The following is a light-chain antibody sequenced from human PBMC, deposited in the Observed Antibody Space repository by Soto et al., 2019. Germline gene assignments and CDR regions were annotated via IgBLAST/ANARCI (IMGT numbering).Light chain of an antibody. J-gene: IGLJ2*01. Sequence: QSVLTQPPSVSEAPGQKVTISCSGSSSNIGNNYVSWYQQLPGTAPKLLIYDNNERLSGIPDRFSGSKSGTSATLGITGLQTGDEADYYCGTWDSSLSAGVFGGGTELTVL. CDR2: DNN. V-gene: IGLV1-51*01. CDR3: GTWDSSLSAGV. CDR1: SSNIGNNY.